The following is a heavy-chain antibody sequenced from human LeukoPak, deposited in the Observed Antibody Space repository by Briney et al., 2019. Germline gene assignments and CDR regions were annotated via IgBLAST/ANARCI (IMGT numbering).Heavy chain of an antibody. J-gene: IGHJ4*02. CDR1: GFIFSTYT. Sequence: GGSLRLSCAASGFIFSTYTMNWVRQAPGKGLEWVSSISSSSSYIYYADSVKGRFTISRDNAKNPLYLQMNSLRAEDTAVYYCARDAGSYGFGIDHWGQGTLVTVSS. V-gene: IGHV3-21*01. CDR3: ARDAGSYGFGIDH. D-gene: IGHD5-18*01. CDR2: ISSSSSYI.